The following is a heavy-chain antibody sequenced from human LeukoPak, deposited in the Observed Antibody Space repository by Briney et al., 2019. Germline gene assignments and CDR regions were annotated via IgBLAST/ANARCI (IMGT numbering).Heavy chain of an antibody. CDR1: GFTFTDYY. CDR3: ARGVAPYYYCGMYV. CDR2: ISTSGSYT. V-gene: IGHV3-11*06. J-gene: IGHJ6*02. Sequence: GGSLGLSCAASGFTFTDYYMGWIRQAPGKGLEWASYISTSGSYTNYADSVKGRFTISRDNAKNSLYLQMNSLRAEDTAVYYCARGVAPYYYCGMYVWGQGTTVTVSS.